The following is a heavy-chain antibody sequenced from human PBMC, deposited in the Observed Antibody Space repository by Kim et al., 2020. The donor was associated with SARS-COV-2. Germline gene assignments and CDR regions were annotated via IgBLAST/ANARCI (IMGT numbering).Heavy chain of an antibody. D-gene: IGHD1-1*01. CDR2: HRSNT. Sequence: HRSNTNFNPSLKTQVTMSVDTSKNQFSLKLNSVTAADTAVYYCARGVPGYWGQGTLVTGSP. CDR3: ARGVPGY. J-gene: IGHJ4*02. V-gene: IGHV4-34*01.